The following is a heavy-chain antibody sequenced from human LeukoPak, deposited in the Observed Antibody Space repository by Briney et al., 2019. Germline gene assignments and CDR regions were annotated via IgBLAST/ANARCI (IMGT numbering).Heavy chain of an antibody. CDR1: GFTFSNYY. CDR2: ISGSGGST. J-gene: IGHJ4*02. CDR3: AFSIAVAGTLDC. V-gene: IGHV3-23*01. D-gene: IGHD6-19*01. Sequence: PGGSERLSCAASGFTFSNYYMSWIRQAPGKGLEWVSAISGSGGSTYYADSVKGRFTISRDNSKNTLYLQMNSLRAEDTAVYYCAFSIAVAGTLDCWGQGTLVTVSS.